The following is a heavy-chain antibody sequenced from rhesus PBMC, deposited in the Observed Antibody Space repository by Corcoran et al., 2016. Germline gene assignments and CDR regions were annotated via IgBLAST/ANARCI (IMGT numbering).Heavy chain of an antibody. CDR3: AKYGDPYYGLDS. CDR2: IDPSDSAT. V-gene: IGHV5-2*01. Sequence: EVQLVQSGAEVKRPGEALKISCKTSGYSFTSYWISWVRQGPGKGLEWIGAIDPSDSATRYSPSFPGQVTISAAKSISTTYLQWSSLKASDSATYYCAKYGDPYYGLDSWGQGVVVTVSS. D-gene: IGHD3-9*01. J-gene: IGHJ6*01. CDR1: GYSFTSYW.